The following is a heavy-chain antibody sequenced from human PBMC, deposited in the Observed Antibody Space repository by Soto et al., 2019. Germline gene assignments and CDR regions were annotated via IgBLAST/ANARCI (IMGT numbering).Heavy chain of an antibody. V-gene: IGHV1-69*08. J-gene: IGHJ5*02. CDR3: ARDREVGYCSSTSCYAGNWFDP. Sequence: QVQLVQSGAEVKKPGSSVKVSCKASGGTFSSYTISWVRQAPGQGLEWMGRIIPILGIANYGQKFQGRVTITADKSTSTAYMGLSSLRCEDTAVYYCARDREVGYCSSTSCYAGNWFDPWGQGTLVTVSS. CDR1: GGTFSSYT. D-gene: IGHD2-2*01. CDR2: IIPILGIA.